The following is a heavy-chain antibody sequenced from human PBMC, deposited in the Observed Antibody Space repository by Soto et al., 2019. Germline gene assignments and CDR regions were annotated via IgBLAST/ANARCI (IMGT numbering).Heavy chain of an antibody. J-gene: IGHJ6*02. CDR1: GGTFSSYT. Sequence: GASVKVSCEASGGTFSSYTISWVRQAPGQGLEWMGRIIPILGIANYAQKFQGRVTITADKSTSTAYMELSSLRSEDTAVYYCARVSGVRGWSGYDFDSSSWYYYYYGMDVWGQGTTVTVSS. V-gene: IGHV1-69*02. CDR2: IIPILGIA. CDR3: ARVSGVRGWSGYDFDSSSWYYYYYGMDV. D-gene: IGHD6-13*01.